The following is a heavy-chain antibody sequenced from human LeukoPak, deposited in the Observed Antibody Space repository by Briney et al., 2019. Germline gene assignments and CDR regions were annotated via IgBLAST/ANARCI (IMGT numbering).Heavy chain of an antibody. CDR3: ARGRGSGSYYRGHYFDY. Sequence: SETLSLTCTVSGGSISSGTYYWSWIRQPAGKGLEWIGRIYTSWSTNYNPSLKSRVTISVDSSKNQFSLKVNSVTAADTAVYFCARGRGSGSYYRGHYFDYWGQGTLVTVSS. V-gene: IGHV4-61*02. CDR1: GGSISSGTYY. CDR2: IYTSWST. D-gene: IGHD3-10*01. J-gene: IGHJ4*02.